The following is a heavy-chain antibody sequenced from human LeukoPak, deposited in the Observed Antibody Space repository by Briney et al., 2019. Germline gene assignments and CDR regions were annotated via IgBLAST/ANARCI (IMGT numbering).Heavy chain of an antibody. J-gene: IGHJ4*02. D-gene: IGHD3-3*01. CDR2: INPNSGGT. CDR1: GYTFTGYY. V-gene: IGHV1-2*02. CDR3: ARVQGAYYDFWSGYKGFDY. Sequence: ASVKVSCKASGYTFTGYYMHWVRQAPGQGLEWMGWINPNSGGTNYAQKFQGRVTMTRDTSISTAYMELSRLRSDDTAVYYCARVQGAYYDFWSGYKGFDYWGQGTLVTVSS.